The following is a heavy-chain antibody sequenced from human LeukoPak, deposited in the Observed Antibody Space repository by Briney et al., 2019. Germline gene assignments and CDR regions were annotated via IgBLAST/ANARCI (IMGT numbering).Heavy chain of an antibody. D-gene: IGHD4-17*01. CDR2: IYHSGST. J-gene: IGHJ6*03. CDR3: ARANDYGDPLPRYMDV. V-gene: IGHV4-34*01. CDR1: GGSFSGYY. Sequence: NPSEALSLTCAVYGGSFSGYYWSWIRQPPGKGLEWIGEIYHSGSTNYNPSLKSRVTISVDKSKNQFSLKVNSVTAADTAVYYCARANDYGDPLPRYMDVWGKGTTVTVS.